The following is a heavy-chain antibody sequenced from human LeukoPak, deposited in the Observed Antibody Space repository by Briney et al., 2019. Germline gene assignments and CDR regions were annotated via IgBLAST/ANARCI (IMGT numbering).Heavy chain of an antibody. CDR3: ARVRWAATTRDAFDI. Sequence: SGGSLRLSCTVSGFTVSSNFMSWVRQAPGKGLEWVSFIYSAGSTHYADSVKGRFTISRDNAKNSLYLQMNSLRAEDTAVYYCARVRWAATTRDAFDIWGQGTMVTVSS. CDR2: IYSAGST. D-gene: IGHD4-23*01. J-gene: IGHJ3*02. V-gene: IGHV3-53*01. CDR1: GFTVSSNF.